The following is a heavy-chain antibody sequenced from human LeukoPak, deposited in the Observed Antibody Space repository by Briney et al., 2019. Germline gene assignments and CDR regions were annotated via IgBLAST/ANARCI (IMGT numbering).Heavy chain of an antibody. CDR3: ARVMAPYYYDSSGYWFDP. V-gene: IGHV1-69*10. CDR2: XXXILGIA. Sequence: ASVKVSCKASGGTFSSYTISWVRQAPGQGLEWMXXXXXILGIANYAQKFQGRVTITADKSTSTAYMELSSLRSEDTAVYYCARVMAPYYYDSSGYWFDPWGQGTLVTVSS. CDR1: GGTFSSYT. D-gene: IGHD3-22*01. J-gene: IGHJ5*02.